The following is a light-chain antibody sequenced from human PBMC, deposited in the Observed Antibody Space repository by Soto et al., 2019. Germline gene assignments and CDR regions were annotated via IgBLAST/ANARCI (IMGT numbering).Light chain of an antibody. J-gene: IGLJ2*01. CDR3: SSYTSRSTLGV. V-gene: IGLV2-14*03. Sequence: QSVLTQTASVSGSPGQSITISCTGAYSDIGGYNYVSWYQQHPGKAPKLMIYDVTNRPSGVSYRFSGSKSGNTASLTISGLQAEDEADYYCSSYTSRSTLGVFGGGTKLTVL. CDR1: YSDIGGYNY. CDR2: DVT.